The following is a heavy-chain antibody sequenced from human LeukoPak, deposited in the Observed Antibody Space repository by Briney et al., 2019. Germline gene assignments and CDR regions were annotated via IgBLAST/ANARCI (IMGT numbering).Heavy chain of an antibody. CDR1: GFTFSSYS. J-gene: IGHJ6*03. Sequence: GGSLRLSCAASGFTFSSYSMNWVRQAPGKGLEWVSYINSGSSTIYYADSVQGRFTISRDSAENSLYLQMNSLRVEDTAVYYCARVSSTGYMDVWGKGTTVTVSS. V-gene: IGHV3-48*04. D-gene: IGHD2-2*01. CDR3: ARVSSTGYMDV. CDR2: INSGSSTI.